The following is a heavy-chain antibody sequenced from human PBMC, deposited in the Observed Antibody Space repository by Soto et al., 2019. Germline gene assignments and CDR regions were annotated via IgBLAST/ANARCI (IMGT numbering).Heavy chain of an antibody. CDR1: GGTFSSYA. J-gene: IGHJ6*02. CDR3: ARDRYYDGAGPMDV. Sequence: QVQLVQSGAEVKKPGSSVKVSCKASGGTFSSYAISWVRQAPGQGLEWMGGIIPIFGTANYAQKFQGRVTITADEPTSTAYRELSSLRSEDTAVYYCARDRYYDGAGPMDVWGQGSTVTVCS. V-gene: IGHV1-69*01. CDR2: IIPIFGTA. D-gene: IGHD3-10*01.